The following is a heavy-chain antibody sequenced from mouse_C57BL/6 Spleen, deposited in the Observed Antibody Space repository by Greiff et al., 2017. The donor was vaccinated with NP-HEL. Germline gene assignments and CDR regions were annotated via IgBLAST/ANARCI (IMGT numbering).Heavy chain of an antibody. V-gene: IGHV1-69*01. CDR3: ARGGLLQSLYAMDD. D-gene: IGHD1-1*01. J-gene: IGHJ4*01. CDR2: IDPCDSYT. Sequence: QVQLQQPGAELVMPGASVKLSCKASGYTFTSYWMHWVKQRPGPGLEWIGEIDPCDSYTNYNQQFKGKSTLTVDKSSSTAYMQLSSLTSEYSAVYYGARGGLLQSLYAMDDWGQGTSGTVSS. CDR1: GYTFTSYW.